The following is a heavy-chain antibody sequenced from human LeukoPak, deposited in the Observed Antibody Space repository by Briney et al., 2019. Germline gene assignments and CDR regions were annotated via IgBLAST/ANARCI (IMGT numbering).Heavy chain of an antibody. J-gene: IGHJ5*02. CDR3: ARAMGYDFFLDGFDP. D-gene: IGHD3-3*01. CDR1: GFTFSTYS. CDR2: ISTSSSTM. V-gene: IGHV3-48*01. Sequence: GGSLRLSCAASGFTFSTYSMNWVRQAPGKGLEWVSYISTSSSTMYYADSVKGRFTISRDNARNSLYLQMNSLRAEDTAVYYCARAMGYDFFLDGFDPWGQGTLVTVSS.